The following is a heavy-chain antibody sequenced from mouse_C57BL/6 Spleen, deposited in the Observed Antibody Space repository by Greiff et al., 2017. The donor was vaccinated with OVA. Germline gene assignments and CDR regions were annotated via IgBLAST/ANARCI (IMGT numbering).Heavy chain of an antibody. V-gene: IGHV1-82*01. CDR1: GYAFSSSW. Sequence: QVQLQQSGPELVKPGASVKISCKASGYAFSSSWMNWVKQRPGKGLEWIGRIYPGDGDTNYNGKFKGKATLTADKSSSTAYMQLSSLTSEDSAVYFCARSVITTVVGGNYFDYWGQGTTLTVSS. J-gene: IGHJ2*01. CDR2: IYPGDGDT. CDR3: ARSVITTVVGGNYFDY. D-gene: IGHD1-1*01.